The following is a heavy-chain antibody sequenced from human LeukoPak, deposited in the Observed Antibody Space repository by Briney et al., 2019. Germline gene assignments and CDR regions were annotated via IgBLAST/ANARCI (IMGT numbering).Heavy chain of an antibody. V-gene: IGHV4-61*02. CDR2: IYTSGST. CDR1: GGSISSGSYY. CDR3: ARDRPRGSYYSNFDY. D-gene: IGHD1-26*01. J-gene: IGHJ4*02. Sequence: SQTLSLTCTVSGGSISSGSYYWSWIRQPAGKGLEWIGRIYTSGSTNYNPSLKSRVTISVDTSKNQFSLKLSSVTAADTAVYYCARDRPRGSYYSNFDYWGQGTLVTVSS.